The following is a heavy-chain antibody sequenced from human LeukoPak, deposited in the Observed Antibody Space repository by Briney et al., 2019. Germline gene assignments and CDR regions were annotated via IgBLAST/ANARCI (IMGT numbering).Heavy chain of an antibody. V-gene: IGHV3-7*01. CDR3: AKEIEYSSSS. CDR1: GFTFSSYW. CDR2: IKQDGSEK. D-gene: IGHD6-6*01. J-gene: IGHJ5*02. Sequence: PGGSLRLSCAASGFTFSSYWMSWVRQAPGKGLEWVANIKQDGSEKYYVDSVKGRFTISRDNSKNTLYLQMNSLRAEDTAVYYCAKEIEYSSSSWGQGTLVTVSS.